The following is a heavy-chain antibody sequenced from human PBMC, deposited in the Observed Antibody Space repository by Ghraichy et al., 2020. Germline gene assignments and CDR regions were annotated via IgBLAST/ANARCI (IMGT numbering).Heavy chain of an antibody. J-gene: IGHJ6*03. Sequence: SETLSLTCTVSGASLGSDNYYYSWLRQPAGKGLEWIGRIFPSGTTYQNPSLESPITMSADTSKNQLSLKLSSVTAADTAMYLCARERRVGNSSALGQYYMDVWGRGTTVTVSS. CDR2: IFPSGTT. CDR3: ARERRVGNSSALGQYYMDV. CDR1: GASLGSDNYY. V-gene: IGHV4-61*02. D-gene: IGHD3-16*01.